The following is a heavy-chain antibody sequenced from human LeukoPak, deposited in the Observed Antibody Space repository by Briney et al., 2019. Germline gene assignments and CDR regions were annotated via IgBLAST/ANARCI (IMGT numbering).Heavy chain of an antibody. J-gene: IGHJ4*02. Sequence: SSVKVSCKASGYTVTAYYMHXVRXXAXXXLEXMGRIKHKSGDKNYEQKFQGRVTMTRDTSISKVYMELSSLRSDDTAVYYCASGRGTYSLDYWGQGTLVSISS. CDR3: ASGRGTYSLDY. CDR1: GYTVTAYY. V-gene: IGHV1-2*02. D-gene: IGHD3-10*01. CDR2: IKHKSGDK.